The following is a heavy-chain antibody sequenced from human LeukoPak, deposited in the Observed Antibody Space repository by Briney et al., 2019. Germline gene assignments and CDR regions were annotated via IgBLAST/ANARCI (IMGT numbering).Heavy chain of an antibody. CDR1: GGSFSGYS. D-gene: IGHD5-18*01. CDR3: ARDGRIQLWLLDY. J-gene: IGHJ4*02. Sequence: PSETLSLTCGVYGGSFSGYSWNWIRQSPGKGLEWIGEIIHSGSTYYNPSPKSRVTISVDTSKNQFSLKLSSVTAADTAVYYCARDGRIQLWLLDYWGQGTLVTVSS. V-gene: IGHV4-34*12. CDR2: IIHSGST.